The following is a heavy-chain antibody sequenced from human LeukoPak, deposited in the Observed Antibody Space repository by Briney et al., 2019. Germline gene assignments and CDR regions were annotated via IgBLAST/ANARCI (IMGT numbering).Heavy chain of an antibody. J-gene: IGHJ2*01. D-gene: IGHD6-6*01. V-gene: IGHV4-4*09. CDR1: GGSISSYY. CDR3: ARRDSSSPGWYFGL. CDR2: IYTSGST. Sequence: SETLSLTCTVSGGSISSYYWSWIRQPPGKGLEWIGYIYTSGSTNYNPSLKSRVTISVDTSKNQFSLKLSSVTAADTAVYYCARRDSSSPGWYFGLWGRGTLVTVSS.